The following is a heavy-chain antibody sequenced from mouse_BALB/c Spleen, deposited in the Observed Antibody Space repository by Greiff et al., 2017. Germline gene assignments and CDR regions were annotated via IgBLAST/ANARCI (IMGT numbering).Heavy chain of an antibody. J-gene: IGHJ4*01. Sequence: VQLKQPGAELVKPGASVKLSCKASGYTFTSYWMHWVKQRPGQGLEWIGEIDPSDSYTNYNQKFKGKATLTVDKSSSTAYMQLSSLTSEDSAVYYCARRLRRDYAMDYWGQGTSVTVSS. CDR2: IDPSDSYT. CDR1: GYTFTSYW. CDR3: ARRLRRDYAMDY. D-gene: IGHD2-2*01. V-gene: IGHV1-69*02.